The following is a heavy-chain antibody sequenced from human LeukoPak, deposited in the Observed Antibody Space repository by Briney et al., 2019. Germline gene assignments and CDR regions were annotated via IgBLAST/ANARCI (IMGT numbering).Heavy chain of an antibody. J-gene: IGHJ4*02. CDR2: ISGSGGST. CDR1: GFTFSSYG. Sequence: GGSLRLSCAASGFTFSSYGMSWVRQAPGKGLEWVSAISGSGGSTYYADSVKGRFTIYRDNSKNTLYLQMHSLRAEDTAVYYCAKDQGLYNDWGQGTLVTVSS. CDR3: AKDQGLYND. D-gene: IGHD1-14*01. V-gene: IGHV3-23*01.